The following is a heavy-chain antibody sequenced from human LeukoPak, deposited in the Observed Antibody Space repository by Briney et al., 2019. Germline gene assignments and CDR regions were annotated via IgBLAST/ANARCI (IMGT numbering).Heavy chain of an antibody. CDR1: GVSFSDHY. Sequence: GGSLRLSCAASGVSFSDHYMDWVRQAPGKGLEWVGRTRNKADNYTTEYAASVKGRFTISRDDSKKSLYLQMNSLKTEDTAVYYCALDSGLSYWGQGALVTVSS. CDR2: TRNKADNYTT. J-gene: IGHJ4*02. CDR3: ALDSGLSY. D-gene: IGHD3-10*01. V-gene: IGHV3-72*01.